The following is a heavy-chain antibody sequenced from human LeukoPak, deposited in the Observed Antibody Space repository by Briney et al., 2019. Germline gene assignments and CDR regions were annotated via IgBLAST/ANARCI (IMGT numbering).Heavy chain of an antibody. CDR2: IYTSGST. CDR1: GGSISSGSYY. CDR3: ARWSITMVRGVMGEDAFDI. J-gene: IGHJ3*02. Sequence: SETLSLTCTVSGGSISSGSYYWSWIRQPAGKGLEWIGRIYTSGSTNYNPSLKSRVTISVDTSKNQFSLKLSSVTAADTAVYYCARWSITMVRGVMGEDAFDIWGQGTMVTVSS. D-gene: IGHD3-10*01. V-gene: IGHV4-61*02.